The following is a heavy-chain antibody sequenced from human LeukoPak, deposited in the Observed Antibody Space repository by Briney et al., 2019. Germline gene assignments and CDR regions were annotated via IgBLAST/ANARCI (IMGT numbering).Heavy chain of an antibody. D-gene: IGHD3-16*01. J-gene: IGHJ3*02. V-gene: IGHV3-21*01. Sequence: GGSLRLSCAASGFTFSSYSMNWVHQAPGKGLEWVSSISSSSSYIYYADSVKGRFTISRDNAKNSLYLQMNSLRAEDTAVYYCARGAGDLGAAEIWGQGTMVTVSS. CDR1: GFTFSSYS. CDR3: ARGAGDLGAAEI. CDR2: ISSSSSYI.